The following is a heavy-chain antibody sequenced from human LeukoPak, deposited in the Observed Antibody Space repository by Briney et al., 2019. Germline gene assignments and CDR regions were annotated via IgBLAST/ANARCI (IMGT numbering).Heavy chain of an antibody. CDR1: GDSISSYY. CDR3: ARGTYYYYYYMDV. CDR2: IYYSGST. Sequence: SETLSLTCTVSGDSISSYYCSWIRQPPGKGLEWIGYIYYSGSTNYNPSLRSRVTISVDTSKNQFSLKLSSVTAADTAVYYCARGTYYYYYYMDVWGKGTTVTISS. V-gene: IGHV4-59*01. D-gene: IGHD2-2*01. J-gene: IGHJ6*03.